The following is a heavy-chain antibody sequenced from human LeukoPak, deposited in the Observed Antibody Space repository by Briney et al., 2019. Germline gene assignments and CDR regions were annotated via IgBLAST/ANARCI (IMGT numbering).Heavy chain of an antibody. CDR1: GFTFSSYG. V-gene: IGHV3-33*01. CDR3: ARDRGYYGSAYDAFGI. Sequence: GGSLRLSCAASGFTFSSYGMHWVRQAPGKGLEWVAVIWYDGSNKYYADSVKGRFAISRDNSKNTLYLQMNSLRAEDTAVYYCARDRGYYGSAYDAFGIWGQGTMVTVSS. J-gene: IGHJ3*02. D-gene: IGHD3-10*01. CDR2: IWYDGSNK.